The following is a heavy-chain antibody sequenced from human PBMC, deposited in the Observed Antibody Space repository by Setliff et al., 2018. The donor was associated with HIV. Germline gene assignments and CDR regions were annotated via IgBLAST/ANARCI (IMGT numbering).Heavy chain of an antibody. J-gene: IGHJ6*03. CDR3: ARGARLLAAYSDRWDYFYMAV. D-gene: IGHD1-26*01. V-gene: IGHV4-34*01. CDR2: INHSGST. CDR1: GGPFTDYY. Sequence: SETLSLTCAVFGGPFTDYYWIWIRQPPGKGLEWIGEINHSGSTHYNPSLKSRFIISVDTPKNQFSLKVNSMTAADTAVYYCARGARLLAAYSDRWDYFYMAVWGKGTTVTVSS.